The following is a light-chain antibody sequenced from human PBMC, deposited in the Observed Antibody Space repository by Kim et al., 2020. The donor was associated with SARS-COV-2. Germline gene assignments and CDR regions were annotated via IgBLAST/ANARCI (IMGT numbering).Light chain of an antibody. J-gene: IGLJ1*01. CDR3: NSRDSSGNPYV. Sequence: SSELTQDPAVSVALGQTVRITCQGDSLRSYYASWYQQKPGQAPVLVIYGKNNRPSGIPDRFSGSSSGNTASLTITGAQAEDEADYYCNSRDSSGNPYVFGTGTKGTVL. V-gene: IGLV3-19*01. CDR2: GKN. CDR1: SLRSYY.